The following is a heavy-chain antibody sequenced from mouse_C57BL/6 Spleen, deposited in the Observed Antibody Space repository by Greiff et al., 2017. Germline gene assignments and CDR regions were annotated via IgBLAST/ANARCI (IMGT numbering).Heavy chain of an antibody. V-gene: IGHV1-22*01. CDR1: GYTFTDYN. CDR2: INPNNGGT. CDR3: ASPYYYYFDY. Sequence: VQLQQSGPELVKPGASVKMSCKASGYTFTDYNMHWVKPSHGKSLEWIGYINPNNGGTSYNQKFKGKATLTVNKSSSTAYMELRSLTSEDSEVYYCASPYYYYFDYWGQGTTLTVSS. D-gene: IGHD1-1*01. J-gene: IGHJ2*01.